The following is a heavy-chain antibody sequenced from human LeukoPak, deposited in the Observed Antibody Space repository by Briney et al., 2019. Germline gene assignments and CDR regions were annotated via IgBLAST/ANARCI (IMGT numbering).Heavy chain of an antibody. V-gene: IGHV4-59*01. Sequence: SETLSLXCTVSGGSISSYYWSWIRQPPGKGLEWIGYIYYSGSTNYNPSPKSRVTISVDTSKNQFSLKLSSVTAADTAVYYCAEGRSGWDAFDIWGQGTMVTVSS. CDR3: AEGRSGWDAFDI. CDR2: IYYSGST. D-gene: IGHD3-22*01. J-gene: IGHJ3*02. CDR1: GGSISSYY.